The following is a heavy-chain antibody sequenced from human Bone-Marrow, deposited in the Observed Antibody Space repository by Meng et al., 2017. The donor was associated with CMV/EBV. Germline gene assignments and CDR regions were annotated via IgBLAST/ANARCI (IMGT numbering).Heavy chain of an antibody. V-gene: IGHV5-51*01. J-gene: IGHJ4*02. CDR2: IYPGDSDT. CDR3: GRLGVGATKPFDY. Sequence: GESLKISCKGSGYSFTSYWIGWVRQMPGKGLEWMGIIYPGDSDTRYSTSFQGQVTIPADKSISTAYLQWRSLKASDTAMYYCGRLGVGATKPFDYWGQGTLVTVSS. D-gene: IGHD1-26*01. CDR1: GYSFTSYW.